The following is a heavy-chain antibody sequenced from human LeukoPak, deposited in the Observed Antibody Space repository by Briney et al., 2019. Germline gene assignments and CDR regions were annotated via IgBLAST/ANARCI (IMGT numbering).Heavy chain of an antibody. V-gene: IGHV4-61*01. D-gene: IGHD6-19*01. CDR3: AIDKVAGTLISDYYYYGMDV. CDR2: IYYSGST. J-gene: IGHJ6*04. Sequence: SETLSLTCTVFGGSVSSGSYYWSWIRQPPGKGLEWIGYIYYSGSTNYNPSLKSRVTISVDTSKNQFSLKLSSVTAADTAVYYCAIDKVAGTLISDYYYYGMDVWGKGTTVTVSS. CDR1: GGSVSSGSYY.